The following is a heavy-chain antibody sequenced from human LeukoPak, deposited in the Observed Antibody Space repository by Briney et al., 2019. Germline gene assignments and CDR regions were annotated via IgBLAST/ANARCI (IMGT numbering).Heavy chain of an antibody. CDR2: ISTSSSYI. D-gene: IGHD1-1*01. V-gene: IGHV3-21*01. J-gene: IGHJ4*02. CDR1: GFAFSSYT. CDR3: ARDQDWNDRGGLDY. Sequence: GGSLRLSCAASGFAFSSYTMNWVRQAPGKGLEWVSFISTSSSYIYYADSVKGRFTISRDNSKNSLYLQMSSLRAEDTAVYYCARDQDWNDRGGLDYWGQGTLVTVSS.